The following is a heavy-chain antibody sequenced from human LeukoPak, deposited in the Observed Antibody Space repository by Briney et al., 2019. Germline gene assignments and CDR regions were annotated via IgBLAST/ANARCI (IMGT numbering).Heavy chain of an antibody. V-gene: IGHV3-48*03. J-gene: IGHJ3*02. CDR3: AREIGVSDAFDI. CDR2: ISRSGTTT. Sequence: GGSLRLSCAASGFTFSSYAMNWVRQAPGKGLEWVSYISRSGTTTFYADSVKGRFTISRDNAKNSLYLQMNSLRAEDTAVYYCAREIGVSDAFDIWGQGTMVTVSS. D-gene: IGHD5/OR15-5a*01. CDR1: GFTFSSYA.